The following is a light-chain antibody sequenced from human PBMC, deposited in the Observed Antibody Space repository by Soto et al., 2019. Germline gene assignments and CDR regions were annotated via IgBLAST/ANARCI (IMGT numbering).Light chain of an antibody. J-gene: IGKJ4*01. CDR3: QQYKNWPPLT. V-gene: IGKV3-15*01. CDR2: GAF. CDR1: QSVTYN. Sequence: EIVMTQSPATLSVSPGETATLSCRASQSVTYNLAWYKQKPGQGPRLLIYGAFTRATGIPARFSGSGSGTEFTLTISSLQSEDFAVYYCQQYKNWPPLTFGGGNKVEIK.